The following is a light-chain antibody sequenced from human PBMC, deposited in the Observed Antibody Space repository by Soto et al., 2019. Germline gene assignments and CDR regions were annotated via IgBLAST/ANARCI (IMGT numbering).Light chain of an antibody. J-gene: IGKJ2*01. CDR3: QQYNGYPYT. V-gene: IGKV1-5*01. Sequence: DIQMTQSHTTLSASVGDRVSITCRASQSISSWLAWYHQKPGKAPNLLIYDASSLESGVPSRFSGSGSGTEVTLTISGLQPDDFATYYCQQYNGYPYTFGQGTKLEIK. CDR1: QSISSW. CDR2: DAS.